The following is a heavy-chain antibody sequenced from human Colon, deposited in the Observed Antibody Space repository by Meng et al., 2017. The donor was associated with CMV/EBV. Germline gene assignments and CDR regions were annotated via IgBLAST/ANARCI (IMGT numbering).Heavy chain of an antibody. V-gene: IGHV4-39*07. D-gene: IGHD3-16*01. Sequence: SQTLSLTCGVSGVAISSTDYYWGWIRQPPGKGLEWIGGIRDSANTYHNPSLKSRVTMSVDTSKNQFSLKLSSVTAADTAVYYCARVWGRGGLTNGLDVWGQGTTVTVSS. CDR3: ARVWGRGGLTNGLDV. CDR1: GVAISSTDYY. CDR2: IRDSANT. J-gene: IGHJ6*02.